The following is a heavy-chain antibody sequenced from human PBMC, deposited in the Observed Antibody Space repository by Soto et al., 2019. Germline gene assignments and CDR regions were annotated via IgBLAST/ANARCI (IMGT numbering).Heavy chain of an antibody. D-gene: IGHD3-10*01. J-gene: IGHJ1*01. CDR2: IMPVFAKA. V-gene: IGHV1-69*01. Sequence: QVLLVQSGGEVRKPGSSLKVSCQTSGDNFNAYTMHWVRQAPGQGLEWMGGIMPVFAKANYAQMFQGRVTITADESTRTDYIEIVDMALYDCAVYDCERDSEAGFHEHWGQGTLVTVSS. CDR3: ERDSEAGFHEH. CDR1: GDNFNAYT.